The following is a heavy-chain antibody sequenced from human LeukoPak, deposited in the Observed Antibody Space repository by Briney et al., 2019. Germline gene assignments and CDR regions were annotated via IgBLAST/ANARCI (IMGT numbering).Heavy chain of an antibody. Sequence: ASGKVSCKASGYTLSSYHISWERHAPGQGLEWKGWINGYTGDTIYAQRFQGRVTMTTDTSTSTAYMELRSLRFDDTAVYYCVRESWGSGTIIDNWGQGTLVTVSS. V-gene: IGHV1-18*01. CDR2: INGYTGDT. D-gene: IGHD1-14*01. J-gene: IGHJ4*02. CDR1: GYTLSSYH. CDR3: VRESWGSGTIIDN.